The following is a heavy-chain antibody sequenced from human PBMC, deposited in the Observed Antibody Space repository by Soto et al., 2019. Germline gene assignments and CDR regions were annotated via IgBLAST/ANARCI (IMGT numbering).Heavy chain of an antibody. V-gene: IGHV4-61*01. CDR1: GGSVSSGSYY. Sequence: PSETLSLTCTVSGGSVSSGSYYWSWIRQPPGKGLEWIGYIYYSGSTNYNPSLKSRVTISVDTSKNQFSLKLSSVTAADTAVYCCARGRYGNYVYFDYWGQGTLVTVSS. D-gene: IGHD4-17*01. J-gene: IGHJ4*02. CDR3: ARGRYGNYVYFDY. CDR2: IYYSGST.